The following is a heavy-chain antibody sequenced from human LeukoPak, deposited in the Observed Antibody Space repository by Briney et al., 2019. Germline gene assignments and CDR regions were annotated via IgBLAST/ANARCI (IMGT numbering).Heavy chain of an antibody. CDR1: GGSFSGYY. D-gene: IGHD3-10*02. CDR2: INHSGST. CDR3: ARGRYYYDRYYSDY. J-gene: IGHJ4*02. Sequence: PSETLSLTCAVYGGSFSGYYWSWIRQPPGKGLEWIGEINHSGSTNYNPSLKSRVTISVDTSKNQFSLKLSSVTAADTAVYYCARGRYYYDRYYSDYWGQGTLVTVSS. V-gene: IGHV4-34*01.